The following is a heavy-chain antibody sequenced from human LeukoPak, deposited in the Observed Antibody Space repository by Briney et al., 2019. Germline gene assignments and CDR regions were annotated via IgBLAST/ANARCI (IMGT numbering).Heavy chain of an antibody. CDR1: GFTFSSYA. V-gene: IGHV3-23*01. Sequence: GGSLRLSCAASGFTFSSYAMSWVRQAPGKGLEWVSAISGSGGSTYYADSVKGRFTISRDNSKNTLYLQMNSLRAEDTAVYYCARSSKLAPYYFDYWGQGTLVTVSS. D-gene: IGHD1-1*01. J-gene: IGHJ4*02. CDR2: ISGSGGST. CDR3: ARSSKLAPYYFDY.